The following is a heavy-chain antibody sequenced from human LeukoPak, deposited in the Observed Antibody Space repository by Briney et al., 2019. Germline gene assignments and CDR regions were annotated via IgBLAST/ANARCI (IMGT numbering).Heavy chain of an antibody. J-gene: IGHJ4*02. Sequence: GGSLRLSCAASGFTFSSYGMHWVRQAPGKGLEWVAFIRYDGSNKYYADSVKGRFTISRDNSKNTLYLQMNSLRAEDTAVYYCAKNNPVLRFLEWLFYFDYWGQGTLVIVSS. CDR1: GFTFSSYG. D-gene: IGHD3-3*01. V-gene: IGHV3-30*02. CDR2: IRYDGSNK. CDR3: AKNNPVLRFLEWLFYFDY.